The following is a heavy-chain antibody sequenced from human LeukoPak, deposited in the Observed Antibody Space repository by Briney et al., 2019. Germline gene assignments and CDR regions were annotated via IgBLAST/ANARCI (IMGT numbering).Heavy chain of an antibody. V-gene: IGHV5-51*01. CDR1: GYSFTSYW. CDR3: ARPPSDCNEAFDY. D-gene: IGHD1-1*01. Sequence: GESLKTSCNGSGYSFTSYWIGWERPLPGKGLEWMGIIYPGDSDTRYSRSFQGQVYVSADKCISTGYLQWSSLTASDTAMYYCARPPSDCNEAFDYWGRGTLVTVSS. J-gene: IGHJ4*02. CDR2: IYPGDSDT.